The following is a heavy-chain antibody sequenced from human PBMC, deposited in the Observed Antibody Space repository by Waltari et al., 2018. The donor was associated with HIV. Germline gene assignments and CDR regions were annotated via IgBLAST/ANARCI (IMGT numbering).Heavy chain of an antibody. D-gene: IGHD1-26*01. Sequence: EVQLVESGGGLVKPGGSLRLSCAASGFTFSSDSMHWVRQAPGKGRLRGKASIRISSSLYYADSVKGRFTLPRDTAKNSLYLPMSRLRADDTAVYYCARASFTGNDAFDIWGQGTMVTGSS. CDR3: ARASFTGNDAFDI. CDR1: GFTFSSDS. V-gene: IGHV3-21*01. CDR2: SIRISSSL. J-gene: IGHJ3*02.